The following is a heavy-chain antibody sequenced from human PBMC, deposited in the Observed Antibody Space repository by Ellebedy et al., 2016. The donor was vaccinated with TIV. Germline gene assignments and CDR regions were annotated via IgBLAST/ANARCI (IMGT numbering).Heavy chain of an antibody. D-gene: IGHD3-16*01. Sequence: GESLKISCAASGFTFSSFAMHWVRQPPGKGLEWLSVTSAGGSSTYHADSVKGRFTITRDNSKNTLYLQMNRLRTEDTAVYYCAKGSSSGFNYDRVGFQYWGQGTLVTVSS. CDR1: GFTFSSFA. CDR2: TSAGGSST. V-gene: IGHV3-23*01. CDR3: AKGSSSGFNYDRVGFQY. J-gene: IGHJ4*02.